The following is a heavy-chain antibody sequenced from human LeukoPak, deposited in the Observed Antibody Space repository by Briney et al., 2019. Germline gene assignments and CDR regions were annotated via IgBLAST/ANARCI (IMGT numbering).Heavy chain of an antibody. Sequence: ASVKVSCESSGYTFTAYAVHWVLQAPGQGLEWMGWITPSDGANYAQKFQGRVTMTRDTSMSTAYMDLNRLTSDDTAVYFCARDGVPSAVSSPGRFDPWGQGTPVTVSS. V-gene: IGHV1-2*02. D-gene: IGHD2-2*01. CDR1: GYTFTAYA. CDR2: ITPSDGA. CDR3: ARDGVPSAVSSPGRFDP. J-gene: IGHJ5*02.